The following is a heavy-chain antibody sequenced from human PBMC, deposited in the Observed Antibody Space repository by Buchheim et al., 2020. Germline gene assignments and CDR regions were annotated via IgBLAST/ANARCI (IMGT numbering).Heavy chain of an antibody. Sequence: VQLLESGGGLVQPGGSLRLSCAASGFTFRNYAMSWVRQAPGKGPEWFSAIRDSGGDTYLADSVKGRFTISRDNSMNTLYLQMNSLRAEDTAVYYCVKGDSGSRPYYFDFWGQGTL. CDR1: GFTFRNYA. D-gene: IGHD6-19*01. CDR3: VKGDSGSRPYYFDF. V-gene: IGHV3-23*01. CDR2: IRDSGGDT. J-gene: IGHJ4*02.